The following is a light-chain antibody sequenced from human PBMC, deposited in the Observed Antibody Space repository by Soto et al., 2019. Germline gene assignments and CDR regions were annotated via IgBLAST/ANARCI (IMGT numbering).Light chain of an antibody. J-gene: IGKJ3*01. Sequence: EIVLTQSPGTLSLSPGERATLSCRASQSISSSYLAWYQQKPGQAPRLLVYGASSRATGIPDRFSGSGYGTDFTLTISRLEPECFAVYYCQQYGSSPFTFGPGTKVDI. CDR1: QSISSSY. CDR3: QQYGSSPFT. V-gene: IGKV3-20*01. CDR2: GAS.